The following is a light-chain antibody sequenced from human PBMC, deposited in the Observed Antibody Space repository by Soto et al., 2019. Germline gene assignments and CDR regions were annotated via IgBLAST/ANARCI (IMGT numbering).Light chain of an antibody. CDR3: QQADRFPFI. J-gene: IGKJ4*01. CDR1: QDISNW. CDR2: AAS. Sequence: DIQMTQSPSFVSASVGDTVTITCRASQDISNWLAWYQQKPGKAPRFLIFAASNLHSGVPSRFSGGGSGTDFTLTISSLQPEDFASYYCQQADRFPFIFGGGTKVEIK. V-gene: IGKV1-12*02.